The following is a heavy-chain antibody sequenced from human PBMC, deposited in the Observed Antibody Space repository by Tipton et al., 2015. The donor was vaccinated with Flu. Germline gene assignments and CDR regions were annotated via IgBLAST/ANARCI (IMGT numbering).Heavy chain of an antibody. CDR3: AKAGGSGSYAHFDY. CDR2: ISVGGGTT. D-gene: IGHD3-10*01. Sequence: SLRLSCAASGFTFSTYAMSWVRQAPGKGLEWVSVISVGGGTTHYADSVKGRSTISRDNSKNTLYLQMNSLRDEDTAVYYCAKAGGSGSYAHFDYWGQGTLVTVSS. V-gene: IGHV3-23*01. J-gene: IGHJ4*02. CDR1: GFTFSTYA.